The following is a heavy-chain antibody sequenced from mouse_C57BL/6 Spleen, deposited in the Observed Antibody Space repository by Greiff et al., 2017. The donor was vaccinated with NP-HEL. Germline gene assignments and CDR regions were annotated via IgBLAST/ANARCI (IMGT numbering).Heavy chain of an antibody. CDR2: IRSKSNNYET. CDR1: GFSFNTYA. D-gene: IGHD1-1*01. Sequence: EVQVVESGGGLVQPTGSLTLSCAASGFSFNTYAMNWVRQAPGKGLEWVARIRSKSNNYETYYADSVKDRFTISRDDSESMLYLQMNDLKTENTAMYYCVRHGDGRNYFDYWGQGTTLTVSS. J-gene: IGHJ2*01. CDR3: VRHGDGRNYFDY. V-gene: IGHV10-1*01.